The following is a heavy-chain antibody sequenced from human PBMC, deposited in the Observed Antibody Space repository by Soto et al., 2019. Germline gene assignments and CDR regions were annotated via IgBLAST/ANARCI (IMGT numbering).Heavy chain of an antibody. D-gene: IGHD4-17*01. CDR1: NFSISSGYY. V-gene: IGHV4-38-2*01. J-gene: IGHJ3*01. Sequence: SETLSLTCAVSNFSISSGYYWGWIRQPPGKGLEYIASIYQRGSTFYNPSLKSRITMSMDTSKNHFSLNLRSVTAADTAVYYCVKSGDYGLDAFDLWGQGTMVTVSS. CDR3: VKSGDYGLDAFDL. CDR2: IYQRGST.